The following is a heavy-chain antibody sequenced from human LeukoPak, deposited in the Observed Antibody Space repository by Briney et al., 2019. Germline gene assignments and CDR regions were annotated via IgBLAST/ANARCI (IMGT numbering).Heavy chain of an antibody. D-gene: IGHD6-19*01. CDR1: GYTFTSYA. J-gene: IGHJ5*02. Sequence: ASVKVSCKASGYTFTSYAMNWVRQAPGQGLEWMGWINTNTGNPTYAQGFTGRFVFSLDTSVSTAYLQISSLKAEDTAVYYCARDFVAVAESWFDPWGQGTLVTVSS. CDR3: ARDFVAVAESWFDP. V-gene: IGHV7-4-1*02. CDR2: INTNTGNP.